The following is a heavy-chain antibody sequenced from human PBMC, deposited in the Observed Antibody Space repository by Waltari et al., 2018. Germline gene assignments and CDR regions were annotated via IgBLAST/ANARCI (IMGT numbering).Heavy chain of an antibody. D-gene: IGHD2-21*02. J-gene: IGHJ5*02. V-gene: IGHV4-38-2*02. CDR3: ARDGDNGGNSWWFDP. CDR1: GYSISSGYY. Sequence: QVQLQQSGPGLVRPSETLSLPGDVSGYSISSGYYWGWTRMSPEKGLVWIGSIYHSGTTYYNPSLKSRVTISMYTSKNQFSLKLFSVTAADTAVYYCARDGDNGGNSWWFDPWGQGTLVTVSS. CDR2: IYHSGTT.